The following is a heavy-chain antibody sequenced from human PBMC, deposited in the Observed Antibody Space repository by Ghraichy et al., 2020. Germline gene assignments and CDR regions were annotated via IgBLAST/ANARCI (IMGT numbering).Heavy chain of an antibody. CDR3: ATDPYSSSWSQFDY. J-gene: IGHJ4*02. CDR1: GYTLTELS. V-gene: IGHV1-24*01. D-gene: IGHD6-13*01. CDR2: FDPEDGET. Sequence: ASVKVSCKVSGYTLTELSMHWVRQAPGKGLEWMGGFDPEDGETIYAQKFQGRVTMTEDTSTDTAYMELSSLRSEDTAVYYCATDPYSSSWSQFDYWGQGTLVTVSS.